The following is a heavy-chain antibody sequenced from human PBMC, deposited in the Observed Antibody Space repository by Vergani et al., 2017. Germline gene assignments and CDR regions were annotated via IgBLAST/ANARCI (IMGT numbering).Heavy chain of an antibody. V-gene: IGHV3-48*03. CDR2: ISSNGSSM. CDR3: ARYYNGAYGRAFDV. D-gene: IGHD2-8*01. J-gene: IGHJ3*01. CDR1: GLIFSRFD. Sequence: EVQLVESGGGLVQPGGSLRLSCADSGLIFSRFDMNWVRQAPGKGLELISYISSNGSSMYYADSVKGRFAISKDNAKDSLVLQMNSLRADDTAAYYCARYYNGAYGRAFDVCGQGTKVIVS.